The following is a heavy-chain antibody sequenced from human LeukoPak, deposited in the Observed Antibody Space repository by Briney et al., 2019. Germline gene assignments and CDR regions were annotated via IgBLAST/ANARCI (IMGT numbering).Heavy chain of an antibody. CDR1: GFTFSNHG. Sequence: PGGSLRLSCAASGFTFSNHGLHWVRQAPGKGLEWVAFIRSDGTNKYYIDSVKGRFTISRDNSKNSLYLQMNTLSAEDTAVCYCVAGGYGYWGQGTLVTVSS. J-gene: IGHJ4*02. CDR2: IRSDGTNK. CDR3: VAGGYGY. D-gene: IGHD3-22*01. V-gene: IGHV3-30*02.